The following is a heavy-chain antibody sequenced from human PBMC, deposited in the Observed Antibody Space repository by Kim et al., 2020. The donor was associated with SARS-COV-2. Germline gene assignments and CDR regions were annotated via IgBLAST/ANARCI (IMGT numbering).Heavy chain of an antibody. D-gene: IGHD3-3*01. J-gene: IGHJ3*02. V-gene: IGHV4-39*01. CDR2: ISYSGTT. Sequence: SETLSLTCTVSGASIGTTNYYWGWIRQSPGKGLEWLGSISYSGTTYYNPSFESRVTISIDTSRNQFFLKLSSVTAADTAVYYCARPPRGISRRTFAIWGQGTMVTVSS. CDR1: GASIGTTNYY. CDR3: ARPPRGISRRTFAI.